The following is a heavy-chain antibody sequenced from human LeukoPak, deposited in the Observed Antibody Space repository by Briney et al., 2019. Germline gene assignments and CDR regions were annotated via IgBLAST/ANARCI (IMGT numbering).Heavy chain of an antibody. CDR3: ARDLGYYGSGSYYY. CDR1: GYTFTSYG. D-gene: IGHD3-10*01. CDR2: ISAYNGNT. V-gene: IGHV1-18*01. Sequence: VASVKVSCKASGYTFTSYGISWVRQAPGQGLEWMGLISAYNGNTNYAQKLQGRVTMTTDTSTSTAYMELRSLRSDDTAVYYCARDLGYYGSGSYYYWGQGTLVTVSS. J-gene: IGHJ4*02.